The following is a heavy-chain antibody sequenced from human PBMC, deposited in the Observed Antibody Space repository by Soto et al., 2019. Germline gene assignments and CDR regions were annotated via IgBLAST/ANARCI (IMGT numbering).Heavy chain of an antibody. V-gene: IGHV4-61*01. CDR3: GRVPVDTYMIYWSDP. J-gene: IGHJ5*02. CDR2: IYFTGST. D-gene: IGHD3-16*01. CDR1: GYSVSSGNYY. Sequence: SETLSLTCPVSGYSVSSGNYYWTWIRQPPGKGLEWIGSIYFTGSTNYNPSLKSRLTMSIDTSRNLFSLRLDSATAADTAVYYCGRVPVDTYMIYWSDPWGQGTLVTVSS.